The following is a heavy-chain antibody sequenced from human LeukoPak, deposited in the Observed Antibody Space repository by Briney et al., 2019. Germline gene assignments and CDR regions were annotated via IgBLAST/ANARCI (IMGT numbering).Heavy chain of an antibody. CDR3: ATRGATVTTYGY. CDR1: GYTFTSYY. J-gene: IGHJ4*02. D-gene: IGHD4-11*01. V-gene: IGHV1-24*01. Sequence: ASVKVSCKASGYTFTSYYMHWVRQAPGKGLEWMGGFDPEDGETIYAQKFQGRVTMTEDTSTDTAYMELSSLRSEDTAVYYCATRGATVTTYGYWGQGTLVTVSS. CDR2: FDPEDGET.